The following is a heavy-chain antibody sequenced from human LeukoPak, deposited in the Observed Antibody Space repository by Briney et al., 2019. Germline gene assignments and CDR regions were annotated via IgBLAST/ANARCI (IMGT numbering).Heavy chain of an antibody. Sequence: GGSLRLSCEASGFTFSSYWMHWVRQAPGKGLEWISYIGSSSGNTKYADSVKGRFTISGDKAKNSVYLQMNSLRVEDTAVYYCARHTKYAFDNWGQGTLVTVSS. V-gene: IGHV3-48*01. CDR3: ARHTKYAFDN. CDR2: IGSSSGNT. CDR1: GFTFSSYW. J-gene: IGHJ4*02. D-gene: IGHD2-2*01.